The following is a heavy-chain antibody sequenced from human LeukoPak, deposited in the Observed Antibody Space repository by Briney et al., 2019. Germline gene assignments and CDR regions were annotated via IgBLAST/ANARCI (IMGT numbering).Heavy chain of an antibody. V-gene: IGHV4-31*03. CDR1: GGSISSGGYY. CDR3: ARERYYYDSSGYRGFDY. CDR2: IYYSGST. D-gene: IGHD3-22*01. J-gene: IGHJ4*02. Sequence: SETLSLTCTVSGGSISSGGYYWSWIRQHPGKGLEWIGYIYYSGSTYYNPSLKSRVTISVDTSKNQFSLKLSSVTAADTAVYYCARERYYYDSSGYRGFDYWGQGTLVTVSS.